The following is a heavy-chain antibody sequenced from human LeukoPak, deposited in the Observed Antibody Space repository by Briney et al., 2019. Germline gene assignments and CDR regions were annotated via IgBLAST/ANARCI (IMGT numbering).Heavy chain of an antibody. CDR2: SYYRSKWYN. CDR3: ARGGYYGLDV. J-gene: IGHJ6*02. V-gene: IGHV6-1*01. Sequence: SQTLSLTCAISGYSVSSNSAAWKWIRQSPSTGLEWLGRSYYRSKWYNDNAVYVKSRITINPDTSKNQCSLQLNSVTPEDTAMYFCARGGYYGLDVWGQGTTVTVSS. CDR1: GYSVSSNSAA.